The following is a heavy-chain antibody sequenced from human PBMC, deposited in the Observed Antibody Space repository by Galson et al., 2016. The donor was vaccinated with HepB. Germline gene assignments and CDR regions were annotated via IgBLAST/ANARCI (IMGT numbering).Heavy chain of an antibody. Sequence: SLRLSCAASRFTFSDYAMSWVRQAPGKGLEWVSSISHNGGSAYYADSVKGRFTISRDNSKNTLYLQMNNLRVDDTAVYYCANSRVLDGGWHGSYYWGQGTLVTVSS. CDR3: ANSRVLDGGWHGSYY. V-gene: IGHV3-23*01. D-gene: IGHD6-19*01. CDR1: RFTFSDYA. CDR2: ISHNGGSA. J-gene: IGHJ4*02.